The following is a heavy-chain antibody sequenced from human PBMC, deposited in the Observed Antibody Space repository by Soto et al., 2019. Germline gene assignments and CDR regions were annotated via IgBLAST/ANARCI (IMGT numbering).Heavy chain of an antibody. CDR2: ISGNGATT. D-gene: IGHD6-19*01. Sequence: EVALLESGGGLVQPGGSLRLSCEVAGVAFSFYSMSWVRQAPGKGLEWVASISGNGATTYYAASGKGRFTFSRDNSKNTVHLQMNSLRGEDTAVYYCAKGRGGLTSGWEFFDFWGQGTLVTVSS. CDR3: AKGRGGLTSGWEFFDF. V-gene: IGHV3-23*01. CDR1: GVAFSFYS. J-gene: IGHJ4*02.